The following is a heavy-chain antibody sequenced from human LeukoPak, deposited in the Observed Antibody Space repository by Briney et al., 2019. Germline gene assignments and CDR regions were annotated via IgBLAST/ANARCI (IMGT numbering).Heavy chain of an antibody. Sequence: GGSLRLSCAASGFTFSSYAMSWVRQAPGKGLEWVSVISGSGGSTYYADSVKGRFTISRDNSKNTLYLHMNSLRGEDTAVYYCAKRYYGSATFYAFDYWGQGTLVTVSS. D-gene: IGHD3-10*01. V-gene: IGHV3-23*01. CDR3: AKRYYGSATFYAFDY. J-gene: IGHJ4*02. CDR2: ISGSGGST. CDR1: GFTFSSYA.